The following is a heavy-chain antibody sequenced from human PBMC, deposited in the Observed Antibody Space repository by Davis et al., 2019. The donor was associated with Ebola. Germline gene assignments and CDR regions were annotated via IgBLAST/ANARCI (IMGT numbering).Heavy chain of an antibody. CDR3: ARDGRLPRMLYGMDV. D-gene: IGHD2-21*02. J-gene: IGHJ6*02. Sequence: AASVKVSCKASGYIFSNYGISWVRQAPGQGLEWMGWIGPYKENTYYAQKVQGRVTMTTDTSTSTAYMELRSLRSDDTAVYYCARDGRLPRMLYGMDVWGQGTTVSVS. CDR1: GYIFSNYG. CDR2: IGPYKENT. V-gene: IGHV1-18*04.